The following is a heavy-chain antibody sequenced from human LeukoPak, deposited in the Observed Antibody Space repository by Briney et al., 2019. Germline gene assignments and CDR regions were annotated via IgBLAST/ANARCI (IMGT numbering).Heavy chain of an antibody. V-gene: IGHV3-66*01. CDR2: IYIGGNT. D-gene: IGHD1-26*01. J-gene: IGHJ4*02. CDR3: ARSESGSYSEN. Sequence: GGSLRLSCAASGFTVSNNYMSWVRPAAGKGLEWVSVIYIGGNTYYAASVKGRFTISRDNSKNTLYLQMNNLRAEDTAVYYCARSESGSYSENWGQGTLVTVSS. CDR1: GFTVSNNY.